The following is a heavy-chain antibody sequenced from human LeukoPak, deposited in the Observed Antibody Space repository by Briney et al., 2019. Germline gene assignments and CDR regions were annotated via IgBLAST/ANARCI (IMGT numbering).Heavy chain of an antibody. V-gene: IGHV3-7*01. CDR1: GFSVSGYC. CDR3: AREWQGGIAAAGTRIEGDY. Sequence: GGSLRLSCAVSGFSVSGYCMTWVREAPGEGLEWVANIKQGWSEKIYVGSVKGRFTISRDNAENSLFLQMNSPRVEDTAVYYCAREWQGGIAAAGTRIEGDYWGQGTLVAVSS. CDR2: IKQGWSEK. J-gene: IGHJ4*02. D-gene: IGHD6-13*01.